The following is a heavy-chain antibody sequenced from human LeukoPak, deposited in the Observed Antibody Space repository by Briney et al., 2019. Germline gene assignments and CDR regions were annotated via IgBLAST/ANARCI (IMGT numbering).Heavy chain of an antibody. CDR2: IRGSGSTI. J-gene: IGHJ4*02. Sequence: PGGSLRLSCAASGFTFSSYEMNWVRQAPGKGLEWVSYIRGSGSTIYYADSVKGRFTISRDNARNSLYLQMNSLRAEDTALYYCARGGGEYTFGSFDYWGQGTLVTVSS. CDR3: ARGGGEYTFGSFDY. CDR1: GFTFSSYE. D-gene: IGHD3-16*01. V-gene: IGHV3-48*03.